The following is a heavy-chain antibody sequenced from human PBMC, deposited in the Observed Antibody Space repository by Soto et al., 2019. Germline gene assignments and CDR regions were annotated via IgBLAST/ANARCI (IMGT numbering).Heavy chain of an antibody. CDR3: ARDTAMASYGMDV. CDR1: GFTFSSYS. Sequence: GGSLRLSCAASGFTFSSYSMNWVRQAPGKGLEWVSSISSSSYIYYADSVKGRFTISRDNAKNSLYLQMNSLRAEDTSLYYCARDTAMASYGMDVWGQGTTVTVSS. J-gene: IGHJ6*02. D-gene: IGHD5-18*01. CDR2: ISSSSYI. V-gene: IGHV3-21*01.